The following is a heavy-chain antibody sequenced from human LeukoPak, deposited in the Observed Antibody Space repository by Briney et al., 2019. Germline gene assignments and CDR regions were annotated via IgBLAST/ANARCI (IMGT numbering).Heavy chain of an antibody. CDR2: IWKDGSDD. CDR1: GFTFGDFG. J-gene: IGHJ4*02. V-gene: IGHV3-33*01. D-gene: IGHD3-3*01. CDR3: AREEAFQLEASLDQ. Sequence: GGSLRLSCAAAGFTFGDFGMHWVRQAPGKGLEWVALIWKDGSDDFYADSVKGRFTISRDNSRNTLSLQMNSLRGEDTAVYYCAREEAFQLEASLDQWGQGTLVTDSS.